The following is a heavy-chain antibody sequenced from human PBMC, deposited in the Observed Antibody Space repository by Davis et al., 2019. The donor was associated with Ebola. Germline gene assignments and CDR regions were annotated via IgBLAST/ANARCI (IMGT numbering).Heavy chain of an antibody. CDR2: ICTSGST. CDR3: ARVTVTPPEYYYGMDV. J-gene: IGHJ6*02. CDR1: GGSISSYY. D-gene: IGHD4-17*01. Sequence: PSETLSLTCTVSGGSISSYYWSWIRQPAGKGLEWIGRICTSGSTNYNPSLKSRVTISVDTSKNQFSLKLSSVTAADTAVYYCARVTVTPPEYYYGMDVWGQGTTVTVSS. V-gene: IGHV4-4*07.